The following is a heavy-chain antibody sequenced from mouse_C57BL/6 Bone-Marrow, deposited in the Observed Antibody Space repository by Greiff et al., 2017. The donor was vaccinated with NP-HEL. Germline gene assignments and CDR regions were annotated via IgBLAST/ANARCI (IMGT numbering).Heavy chain of an antibody. J-gene: IGHJ3*01. CDR2: IYPRDGST. CDR3: DYYGSSPWFAY. V-gene: IGHV1-85*01. CDR1: GYTFTSYD. Sequence: QVQLQQSGPELVKPGASVKLSCKASGYTFTSYDINWVKQRPGQGLEWIGWIYPRDGSTKYHEKFKGKATLTVDTSSSTAYMELHSLTSEDSAVYFWDYYGSSPWFAYWGQGTLVTVSA. D-gene: IGHD1-1*01.